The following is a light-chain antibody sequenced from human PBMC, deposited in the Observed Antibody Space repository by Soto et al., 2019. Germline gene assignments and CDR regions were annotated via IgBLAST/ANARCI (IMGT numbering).Light chain of an antibody. J-gene: IGLJ3*02. CDR3: SSYAGSNNWV. Sequence: QSALTQPPSASGSPGQSVTFSCTGTSSDVGGYNYVSWYQQHPGRAPKLIIYEVTKRPSGVPDRFSGSKSGNTASLTVSGLQVEDEADYYCSSYAGSNNWVFGGGTKLTVL. V-gene: IGLV2-8*01. CDR2: EVT. CDR1: SSDVGGYNY.